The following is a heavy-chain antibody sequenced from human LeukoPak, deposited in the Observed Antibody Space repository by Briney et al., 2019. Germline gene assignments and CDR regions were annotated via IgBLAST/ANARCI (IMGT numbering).Heavy chain of an antibody. D-gene: IGHD2-15*01. V-gene: IGHV3-48*02. CDR1: GFTFSSYS. J-gene: IGHJ4*02. CDR2: ISSSSTI. Sequence: GGSLRLSCAASGFTFSSYSMNWVRQAPGKGLEWVSYISSSSTIYYADSVKGRFTISRDNAKNPLYLQMNSLRDEDTAVYYCGLGGFDYWGQGTLVTVSS. CDR3: GLGGFDY.